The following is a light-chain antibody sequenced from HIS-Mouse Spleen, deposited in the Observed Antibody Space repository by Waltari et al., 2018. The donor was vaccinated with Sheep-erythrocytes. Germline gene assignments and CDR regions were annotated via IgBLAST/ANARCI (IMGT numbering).Light chain of an antibody. Sequence: EIVLTQSPDFQSVTPKEKVTITCRASQNLVSSLHWYQQNPDQSPKLLIEYASQALSEGPSRFSGSGSGTDFTLTINSLEAEDAAAYYCHQSSSLPRTFGQGTKVEIK. J-gene: IGKJ1*01. CDR3: HQSSSLPRT. V-gene: IGKV6D-21*02. CDR1: QNLVSS. CDR2: YAS.